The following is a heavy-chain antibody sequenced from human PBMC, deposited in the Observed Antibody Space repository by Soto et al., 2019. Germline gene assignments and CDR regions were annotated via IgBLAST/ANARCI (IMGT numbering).Heavy chain of an antibody. D-gene: IGHD6-13*01. V-gene: IGHV1-69*13. CDR2: IIPIFGTA. CDR1: GGTFSSYT. Sequence: GASVKVSCKDSGGTFSSYTISWVRQATEQGLEWMGGIIPIFGTANYAQKFQGRATITADESTSTAYMELSSLRSEDTAVYYCAREGKIIAASFSGHYGMDVWGQGTTVTVSS. CDR3: AREGKIIAASFSGHYGMDV. J-gene: IGHJ6*02.